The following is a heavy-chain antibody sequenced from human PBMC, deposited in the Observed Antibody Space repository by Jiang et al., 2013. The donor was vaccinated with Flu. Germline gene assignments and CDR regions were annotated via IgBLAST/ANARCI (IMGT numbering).Heavy chain of an antibody. V-gene: IGHV4-59*01. Sequence: GSGLVKPSETLSLTCTVSGASLKTYYWNWVRQTPEKGLEWIGNVFYSGSTNYNPSLERRVTISLDTSKNQFSLKLTSVTTADTAVYYCARDVGGFYFDFVGPG. CDR2: VFYSGST. J-gene: IGHJ4*02. CDR3: ARDVGGFYFDF. D-gene: IGHD4-23*01. CDR1: GASLKTYY.